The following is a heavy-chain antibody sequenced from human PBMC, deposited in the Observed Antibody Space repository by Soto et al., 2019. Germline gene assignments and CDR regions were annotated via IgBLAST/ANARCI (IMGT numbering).Heavy chain of an antibody. J-gene: IGHJ3*02. Sequence: EVQLVESGGGLVQPGGSLRLSCAASGFTFSGYWRHRVRQAPGKGLVWVSRISSDGSSTNYADSLKDRFTISRDNAKNTLYLQKNSLRAEDTAVYYCARETIRAFDIWGQGIMVTVSS. CDR3: ARETIRAFDI. CDR1: GFTFSGYW. CDR2: ISSDGSST. V-gene: IGHV3-74*01. D-gene: IGHD3-9*01.